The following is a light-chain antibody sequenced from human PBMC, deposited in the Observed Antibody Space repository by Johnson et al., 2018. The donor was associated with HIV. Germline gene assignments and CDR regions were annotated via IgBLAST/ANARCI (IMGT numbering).Light chain of an antibody. J-gene: IGLJ1*01. V-gene: IGLV1-51*02. Sequence: QSVLTQPPSVSAATGQKVTISCSGSRSNIGNNYVSRYQQLPGTAPKLLIYENNKRPPGIPDRFSGSKSGTSATLGITVTQTWDEADYYCGTWDSSLSAGVLGTGTKVTVL. CDR1: RSNIGNNY. CDR3: GTWDSSLSAGV. CDR2: ENN.